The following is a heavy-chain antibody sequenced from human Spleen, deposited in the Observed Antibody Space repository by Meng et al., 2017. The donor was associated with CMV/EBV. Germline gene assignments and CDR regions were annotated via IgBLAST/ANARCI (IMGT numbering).Heavy chain of an antibody. CDR3: AKDMGGRFCSASSCYTALDQ. V-gene: IGHV3-23*01. D-gene: IGHD2-2*02. CDR1: GVTFSNYG. J-gene: IGHJ4*02. Sequence: GILKISCAASGVTFSNYGMSWVRQAPGKGLEWVSGISGSGDITYYPDSVKGRFTISRDNSKNTLYLQINSLRAEDTAVYYCAKDMGGRFCSASSCYTALDQWGQGTLVTVSS. CDR2: ISGSGDIT.